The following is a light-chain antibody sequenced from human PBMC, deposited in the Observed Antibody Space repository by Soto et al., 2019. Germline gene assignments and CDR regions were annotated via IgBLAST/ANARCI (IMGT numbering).Light chain of an antibody. V-gene: IGKV1-12*01. CDR1: QGVNNW. CDR2: AAS. J-gene: IGKJ1*01. CDR3: QQGSSFPWT. Sequence: DIQMTQSPSSVSSSVGDRVTITCRASQGVNNWLAWYQQKPGKAPKLLISAASSLQSGVPSRFSGSGSGTEFTLTISSLQPEDFATYFCQQGSSFPWTFGQVTKVEIK.